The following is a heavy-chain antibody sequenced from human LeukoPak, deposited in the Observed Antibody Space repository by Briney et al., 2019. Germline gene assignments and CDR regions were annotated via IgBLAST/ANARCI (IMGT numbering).Heavy chain of an antibody. J-gene: IGHJ2*01. Sequence: GRSLRLSCAASGFTFSSYGMHWVRQAPGKGLEWVAVISYDGSNKYYADSVKGRFTISRDNSKNTLYLQMNSLRAEDTAVYYCAKGTYYYGSTERTGSWYFDLWGRGTLVTVSS. CDR1: GFTFSSYG. D-gene: IGHD3-10*01. V-gene: IGHV3-30*18. CDR2: ISYDGSNK. CDR3: AKGTYYYGSTERTGSWYFDL.